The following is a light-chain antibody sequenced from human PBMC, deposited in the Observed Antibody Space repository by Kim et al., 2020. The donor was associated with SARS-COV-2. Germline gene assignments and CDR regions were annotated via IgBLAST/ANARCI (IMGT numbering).Light chain of an antibody. J-gene: IGLJ3*02. V-gene: IGLV2-11*01. Sequence: QSALTQPRSVSGSPGQSVTISCTGTSSDVGGYDYVSWYQQHPGKAPKLMVYDVTKRPSGVPDRFSGSKSGITASLSISGLHAEDEADYYCCSYAGSYTLMFGGGTQLTVL. CDR2: DVT. CDR1: SSDVGGYDY. CDR3: CSYAGSYTLM.